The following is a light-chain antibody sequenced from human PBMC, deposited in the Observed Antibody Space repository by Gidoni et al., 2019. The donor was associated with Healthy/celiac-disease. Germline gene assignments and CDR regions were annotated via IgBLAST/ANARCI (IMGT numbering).Light chain of an antibody. Sequence: QSALTQPRSVSGSPGQSVTISCTGTISDVGGYNYVSWYQQHPGKAPKLMIYDVSKRPSGVPDRFSGSKSGNTASLTISGLQAEDEADYYCCSYAGSYTQSVFGGGTQLTVL. CDR1: ISDVGGYNY. CDR2: DVS. J-gene: IGLJ7*01. V-gene: IGLV2-11*01. CDR3: CSYAGSYTQSV.